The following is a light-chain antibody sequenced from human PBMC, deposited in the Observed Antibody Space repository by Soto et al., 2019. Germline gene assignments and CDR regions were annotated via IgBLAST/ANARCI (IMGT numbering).Light chain of an antibody. CDR1: SSDVGGYNY. CDR2: DVS. J-gene: IGLJ2*01. V-gene: IGLV2-14*01. Sequence: QSVLTQPASVSGSPGQSITISCTGTSSDVGGYNYVSWYQQHPGKAPKLIIYDVSYRPSGVSNRFSGSKSGNTASLTISGLQAEDEADYYCSSYTGSSTDVVFGGGTKVTVL. CDR3: SSYTGSSTDVV.